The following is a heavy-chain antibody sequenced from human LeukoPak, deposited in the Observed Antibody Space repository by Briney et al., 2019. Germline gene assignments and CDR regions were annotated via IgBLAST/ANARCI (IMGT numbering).Heavy chain of an antibody. Sequence: SETLSLTCAVYGGSFSGYYWSWIRQPPGKGLEWIGEINHSGSTNYNPSLKSRVTISVDTSKNQFSLKLSSVTAADTAVYYCAPYCSGGSCYAAFDIWGQGTMVTVSS. V-gene: IGHV4-34*01. CDR3: APYCSGGSCYAAFDI. D-gene: IGHD2-15*01. CDR1: GGSFSGYY. CDR2: INHSGST. J-gene: IGHJ3*02.